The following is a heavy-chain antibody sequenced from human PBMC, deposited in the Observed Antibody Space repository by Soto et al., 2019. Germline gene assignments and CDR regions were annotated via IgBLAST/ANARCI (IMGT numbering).Heavy chain of an antibody. D-gene: IGHD3-3*01. V-gene: IGHV4-59*01. CDR1: GGSISSYY. J-gene: IGHJ5*02. Sequence: NPSETLSLTCTVSGGSISSYYWSWIRQPPGKGLEWIGYIYYSGSTNYNPSLKSRVTISVDTSKNQFSLKLSSVTAADTAVYYCARAPYYDFWSGYYIGGPQTNWFDPWGQGTLVTVSS. CDR3: ARAPYYDFWSGYYIGGPQTNWFDP. CDR2: IYYSGST.